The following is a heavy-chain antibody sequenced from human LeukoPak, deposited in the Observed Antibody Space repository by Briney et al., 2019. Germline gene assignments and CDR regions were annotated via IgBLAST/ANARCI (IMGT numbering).Heavy chain of an antibody. D-gene: IGHD1-1*01. CDR2: VNHGGGT. CDR3: ARGTRYNSASPVSHYYYMDV. Sequence: SDTLALICGVYGGSFRGYFWTWIRQPPGKGLEWIGEVNHGGGTNYNPSLESRVTVSVDTSKNQFSLNLSSVTAADTAVYYCARGTRYNSASPVSHYYYMDVWGKGTTVTVSS. CDR1: GGSFRGYF. V-gene: IGHV4-34*01. J-gene: IGHJ6*03.